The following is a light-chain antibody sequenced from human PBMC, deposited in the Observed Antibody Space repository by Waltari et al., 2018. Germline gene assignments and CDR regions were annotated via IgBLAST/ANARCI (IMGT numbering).Light chain of an antibody. J-gene: IGLJ2*01. CDR2: EVS. CDR3: SLKRGTTRV. Sequence: QSALTQPASVSGSPGQSITISCTGTSSDVGNYDYVSWYQHHPGKAPKVIIYEVSNRPSGVSNRFSGSESGNTASLTISGLQAEDEADYYCSLKRGTTRVFGGGTKVTVL. V-gene: IGLV2-14*01. CDR1: SSDVGNYDY.